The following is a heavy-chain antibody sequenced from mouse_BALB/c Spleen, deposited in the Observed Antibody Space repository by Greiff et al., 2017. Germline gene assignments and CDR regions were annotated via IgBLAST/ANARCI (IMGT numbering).Heavy chain of an antibody. CDR1: GFTFSDYY. D-gene: IGHD1-1*02. Sequence: EVKVVESGGGLVKPGGSLKLSCAASGFTFSDYYMYWVRQTPEKRLEWVATISDGGSYTYYPDSVKGRFTISRDNAKNNLYLQMSSLKSEDTAMYYGARKGIWDYYAMDYWGQGTSVTVSA. V-gene: IGHV5-4*02. CDR2: ISDGGSYT. CDR3: ARKGIWDYYAMDY. J-gene: IGHJ4*01.